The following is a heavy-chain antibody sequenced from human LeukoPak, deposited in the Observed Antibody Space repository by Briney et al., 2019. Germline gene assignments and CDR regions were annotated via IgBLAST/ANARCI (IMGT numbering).Heavy chain of an antibody. J-gene: IGHJ6*02. Sequence: PGGSLRLSCSASGFPFSSYAMHWVRQAPGKGLEYVSAISDSGGSTYYADSVKGRFTISRDNSKNTLYLQMRSLRAEDTAVYFCVSGYSFGPYGMDVWGQGTTVTVYS. V-gene: IGHV3-64D*09. D-gene: IGHD5-18*01. CDR3: VSGYSFGPYGMDV. CDR2: ISDSGGST. CDR1: GFPFSSYA.